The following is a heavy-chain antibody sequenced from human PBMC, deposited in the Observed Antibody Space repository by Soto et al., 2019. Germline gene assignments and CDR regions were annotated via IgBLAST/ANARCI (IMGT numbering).Heavy chain of an antibody. CDR3: VRDYRGFDS. V-gene: IGHV3-72*01. J-gene: IGHJ4*02. Sequence: GGSLRLSCAVSGFTFKDHYMDWVRQAPGKGPEWVGRSRNKDHRYSTEYAASVKGRFSISRDDSENSLCLHMNGLKAEDSAVYYCVRDYRGFDSWGRGTLVTVSS. CDR2: SRNKDHRYST. CDR1: GFTFKDHY. D-gene: IGHD4-4*01.